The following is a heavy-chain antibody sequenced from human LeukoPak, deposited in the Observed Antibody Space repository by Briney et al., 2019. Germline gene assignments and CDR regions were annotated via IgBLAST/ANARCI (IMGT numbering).Heavy chain of an antibody. CDR3: ARDLVAAHPGWFDP. CDR1: GYTFTTYG. Sequence: ASVKVSCKASGYTFTTYGISWMRQAPGQGLEWMGWISAYNGETKYAQKLQGRVTMTTETPTSTAYMELRSLRYDGTAVYYCARDLVAAHPGWFDPWGQGTLVTVSS. V-gene: IGHV1-18*01. CDR2: ISAYNGET. D-gene: IGHD6-6*01. J-gene: IGHJ5*02.